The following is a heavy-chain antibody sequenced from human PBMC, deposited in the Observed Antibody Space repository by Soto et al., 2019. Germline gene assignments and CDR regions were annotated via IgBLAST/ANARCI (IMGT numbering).Heavy chain of an antibody. CDR3: AILISCSGGTCYSDYYYYGMDV. Sequence: EVQLVESGGGLVKPGGSLRLSCAASGFSFSTFSMNWVRQAPGKGLEWVSSISISSTYINYADSVKGRFTISRDDAKNSLYLQMNSLRAEDPAVDFCAILISCSGGTCYSDYYYYGMDVWGQGTTVTVSS. CDR2: ISISSTYI. CDR1: GFSFSTFS. D-gene: IGHD2-15*01. V-gene: IGHV3-21*01. J-gene: IGHJ6*02.